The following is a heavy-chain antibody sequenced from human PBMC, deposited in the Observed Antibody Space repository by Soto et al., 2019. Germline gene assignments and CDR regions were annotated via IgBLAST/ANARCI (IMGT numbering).Heavy chain of an antibody. CDR2: ISGGGGST. CDR1: GFTFSSYA. D-gene: IGHD3-22*01. Sequence: GGSLRLSCAASGFTFSSYAMNWVRQAPGKGLEWVAGISGGGGSTYYADSVKGRFTISRDTSKNTVYLQLNSLRAEDTAVYYCAKGPVVMEFDYWGQGTLVTVSS. V-gene: IGHV3-23*01. CDR3: AKGPVVMEFDY. J-gene: IGHJ4*02.